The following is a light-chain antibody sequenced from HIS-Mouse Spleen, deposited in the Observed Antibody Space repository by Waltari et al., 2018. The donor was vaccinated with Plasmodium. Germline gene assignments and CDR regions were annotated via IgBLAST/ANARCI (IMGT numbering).Light chain of an antibody. Sequence: QSALTQPASVSGSPGQSITISCTGTSSDVGSYNLVSWYQQHPGKAPKLRIYEGSKRPPGVSNRCAGSKSGNTASLTSSGLQAEDEADYYCCSYAGSSTYVFGTGTKVTVL. J-gene: IGLJ1*01. CDR3: CSYAGSSTYV. CDR1: SSDVGSYNL. CDR2: EGS. V-gene: IGLV2-23*01.